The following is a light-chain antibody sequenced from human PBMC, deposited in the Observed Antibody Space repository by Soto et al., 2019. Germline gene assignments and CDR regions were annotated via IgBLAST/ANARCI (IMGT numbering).Light chain of an antibody. Sequence: EIVTTQSPAPLSVSPGERATLSCRASQSVSSSLAWYQQKPGQAPRLLIYGASTRATGIPARFSGSGSGTEFTLTISALQSEDFVVYYCQQYYNWPPTFGQGTKVEIK. V-gene: IGKV3-15*01. J-gene: IGKJ1*01. CDR2: GAS. CDR1: QSVSSS. CDR3: QQYYNWPPT.